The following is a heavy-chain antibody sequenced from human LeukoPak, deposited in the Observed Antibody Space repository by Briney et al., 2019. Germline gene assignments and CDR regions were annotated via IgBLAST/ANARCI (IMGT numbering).Heavy chain of an antibody. CDR1: GFTFSSYA. CDR2: ISGSGGST. V-gene: IGHV3-23*01. Sequence: AGGSLRLSCAASGFTFSSYAMSWVRQAPGKGLEWVSAISGSGGSTYYADSVKGRFTISRDNSKNTLYLQMNSLRAEDTAVYYCARHDYGDPHAFDIWGQGTMVTVSS. D-gene: IGHD4-17*01. CDR3: ARHDYGDPHAFDI. J-gene: IGHJ3*02.